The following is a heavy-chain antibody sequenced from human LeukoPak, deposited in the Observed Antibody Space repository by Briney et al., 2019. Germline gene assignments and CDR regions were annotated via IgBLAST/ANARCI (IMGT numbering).Heavy chain of an antibody. V-gene: IGHV1-69*05. CDR1: GGTFSSYA. J-gene: IGHJ6*03. CDR2: IIPIFGTA. CDR3: ARGGDYSNSHAPTNYYYYYMDV. Sequence: SVKVSCKASGGTFSSYAISWVRQAPGQGLEWMGGIIPIFGTANYAQKFQGRVTITTDESTSTAYMELSSLRSEDTAVYYCARGGDYSNSHAPTNYYYYYMDVWGKGTTVTVSS. D-gene: IGHD4-11*01.